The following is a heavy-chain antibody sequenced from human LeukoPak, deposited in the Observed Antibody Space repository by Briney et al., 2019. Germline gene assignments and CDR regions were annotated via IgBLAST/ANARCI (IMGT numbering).Heavy chain of an antibody. CDR1: GYSFTTYW. D-gene: IGHD1-26*01. CDR3: VRPEGGNGMDV. CDR2: IYPGDSDT. V-gene: IGHV5-51*01. Sequence: GESLKISCKGSGYSFTTYWIGWVRQMPGKGLEWMGTIYPGDSDTRYRPSLQGLVTISADKSISTAYLQWSSLKASDTAMYYCVRPEGGNGMDVWGQGTTVTVSS. J-gene: IGHJ6*02.